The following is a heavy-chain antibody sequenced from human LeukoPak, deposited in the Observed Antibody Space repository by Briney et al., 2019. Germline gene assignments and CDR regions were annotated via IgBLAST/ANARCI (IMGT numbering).Heavy chain of an antibody. Sequence: PSETLSLTCTVSGGSISSSSYYWGWIRQPPGKGLEWIGEINHSGSTNYNPSLKSRVTISVDTSKNQFSLKLSSVTAADTAVYYCARDWGSYLHYFDYWGQGTLVTVSS. CDR2: INHSGST. CDR1: GGSISSSSYY. D-gene: IGHD1-26*01. J-gene: IGHJ4*02. V-gene: IGHV4-39*07. CDR3: ARDWGSYLHYFDY.